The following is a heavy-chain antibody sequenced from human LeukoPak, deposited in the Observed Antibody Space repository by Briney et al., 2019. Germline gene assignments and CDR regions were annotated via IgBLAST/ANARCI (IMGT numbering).Heavy chain of an antibody. Sequence: PSKTLSLTCTVSGGSISSGSYYWSWIRQPAGTGLEWIGRIYTSGSTNYNPSLKSRVTMSVDTSKNQFSLKLSSVTAADTAVYYCALGYSSSWYGHDAFDIWGQGTMVTVSS. D-gene: IGHD6-13*01. CDR1: GGSISSGSYY. J-gene: IGHJ3*02. V-gene: IGHV4-61*02. CDR2: IYTSGST. CDR3: ALGYSSSWYGHDAFDI.